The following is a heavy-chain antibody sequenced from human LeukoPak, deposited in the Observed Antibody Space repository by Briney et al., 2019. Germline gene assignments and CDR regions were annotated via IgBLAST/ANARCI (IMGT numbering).Heavy chain of an antibody. CDR2: ISGSGGST. D-gene: IGHD3-10*01. V-gene: IGHV3-23*01. J-gene: IGHJ4*02. CDR3: AKVGEGYYFDY. CDR1: GFTFSSYG. Sequence: GGSLRLSCGTSGFTFSSYGMSWVRQAPGKGLEWVSAISGSGGSTYYADSVKGRFTISRDNSKNTLYLQMNSLRAEDTAVYYCAKVGEGYYFDYWGQGTLVTVSS.